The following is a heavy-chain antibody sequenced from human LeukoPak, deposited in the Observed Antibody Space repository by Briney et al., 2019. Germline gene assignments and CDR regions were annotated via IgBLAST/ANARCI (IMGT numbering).Heavy chain of an antibody. D-gene: IGHD3-10*01. V-gene: IGHV3-23*01. CDR1: GFTFSSYA. CDR2: ISGSGGST. Sequence: GGSLRLSCAASGFTFSSYAMSWVRQAPGKGLEWVSAISGSGGSTYYADSVKGRFTISRDNSKNTLYLQMNSLRAEDTAVYYCAKDVRGITMVRGVITPGYWGQGTLVTVSP. CDR3: AKDVRGITMVRGVITPGY. J-gene: IGHJ4*02.